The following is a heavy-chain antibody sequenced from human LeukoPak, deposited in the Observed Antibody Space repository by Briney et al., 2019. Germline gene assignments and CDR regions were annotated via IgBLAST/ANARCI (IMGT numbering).Heavy chain of an antibody. J-gene: IGHJ4*02. CDR2: IIPIFGTA. Sequence: SVKVSCKASGGTFSSNAISWVRQAPGQGLEWMGGIIPIFGTANYAQKFQGRVTITADKSTSTAYMELSSLRSEDTAVYYCASTPQWLVPQNFDYWGQGTLVTVSS. CDR3: ASTPQWLVPQNFDY. V-gene: IGHV1-69*06. CDR1: GGTFSSNA. D-gene: IGHD6-19*01.